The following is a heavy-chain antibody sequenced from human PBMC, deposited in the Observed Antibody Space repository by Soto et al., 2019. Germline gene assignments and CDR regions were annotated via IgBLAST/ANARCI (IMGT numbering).Heavy chain of an antibody. Sequence: XPTLSLTCAISGYSVSGNTAAWNLSRSSPSRGLEWLGRTYYRSNWRHDYAVSVKSRITVNPDTSKNHFSLQLNSVTPDDTAVYYCARGVAGSGFDLWGQGTLVTVSS. V-gene: IGHV6-1*01. CDR3: ARGVAGSGFDL. D-gene: IGHD6-19*01. CDR1: GYSVSGNTAA. J-gene: IGHJ4*02. CDR2: TYYRSNWRH.